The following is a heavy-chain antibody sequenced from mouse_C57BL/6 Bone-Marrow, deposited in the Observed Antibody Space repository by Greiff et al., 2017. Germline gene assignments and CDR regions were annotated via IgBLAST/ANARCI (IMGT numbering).Heavy chain of an antibody. CDR2: IDPENGAT. V-gene: IGHV14-4*01. CDR1: GFNIKDDY. CDR3: TTEFFDY. J-gene: IGHJ2*01. Sequence: EVQLQQSGAELVRPGASVKLSCTASGFNIKDDYMHWVKPRPEQGLEWIGWIDPENGATEYASKVQGKATITADTSSNTAYLQLSSLTSEDTAVYYCTTEFFDYWGQGTTLTVSS.